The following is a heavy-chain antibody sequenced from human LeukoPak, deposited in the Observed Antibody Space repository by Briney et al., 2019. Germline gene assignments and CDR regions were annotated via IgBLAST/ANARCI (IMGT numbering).Heavy chain of an antibody. CDR3: ARVGIAAAGQYNWFDP. D-gene: IGHD6-13*01. Sequence: ASVKVSCKASGYTFTSYGISRVRQAPGQGLEWMGWISAYNGNTNYAQKLQGRVTMTTDTSTSTAYMELRSLRSDDTAVYYCARVGIAAAGQYNWFDPWGQGTLVTVSS. CDR1: GYTFTSYG. J-gene: IGHJ5*02. V-gene: IGHV1-18*01. CDR2: ISAYNGNT.